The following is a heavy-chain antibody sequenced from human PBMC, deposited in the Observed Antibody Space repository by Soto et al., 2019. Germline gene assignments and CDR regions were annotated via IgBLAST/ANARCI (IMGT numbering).Heavy chain of an antibody. J-gene: IGHJ6*02. V-gene: IGHV3-30*14. Sequence: GSLRLSCVASGFTFSSYVIHWVRQAPGKGLEWVALISTDGTEKHYPGSVRGRFTISRDNSKNTLYLQMNSLRTEDTAVYYCVRVPPAHDYYGLDVWGQGTTVTVSS. CDR1: GFTFSSYV. CDR2: ISTDGTEK. CDR3: VRVPPAHDYYGLDV.